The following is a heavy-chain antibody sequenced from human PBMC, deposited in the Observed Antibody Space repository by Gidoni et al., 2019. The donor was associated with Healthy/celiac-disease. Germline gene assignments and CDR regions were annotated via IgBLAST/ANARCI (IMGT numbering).Heavy chain of an antibody. Sequence: QVQLQESGPGLVKPSETLSLTCTVSGGSISSYYWSWIRQPPGKGLEWIGYIYYSGSTNYNPSLKSRVTISVDTSKNQFSLKLSSVTAADTAVYYCARETYYYDSSGYPGAFDIWGQGTMVTVSS. CDR3: ARETYYYDSSGYPGAFDI. V-gene: IGHV4-59*01. CDR1: GGSISSYY. D-gene: IGHD3-22*01. J-gene: IGHJ3*02. CDR2: IYYSGST.